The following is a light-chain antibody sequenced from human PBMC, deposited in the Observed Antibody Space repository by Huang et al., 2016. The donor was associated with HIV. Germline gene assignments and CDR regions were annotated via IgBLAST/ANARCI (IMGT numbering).Light chain of an antibody. CDR1: QGISSY. J-gene: IGKJ4*01. Sequence: QLTQSPSSLSASVGDRVTINSLASQGISSYLAWYQQNTGKAPKLLIYGASTLQTGVPSRFSGRGSGTDFTITISSLQPEDLATYYCQQLNTYPLTFGGGTKVEIK. CDR2: GAS. CDR3: QQLNTYPLT. V-gene: IGKV1-9*01.